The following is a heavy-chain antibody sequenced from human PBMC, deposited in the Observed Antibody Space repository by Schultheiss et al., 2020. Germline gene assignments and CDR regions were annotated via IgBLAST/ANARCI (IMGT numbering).Heavy chain of an antibody. CDR3: ARERGYSSSYYYYYMDV. CDR1: GFTFSSYA. D-gene: IGHD6-6*01. V-gene: IGHV3-23*01. J-gene: IGHJ6*03. CDR2: ISSGSST. Sequence: GGSLRLSCAASGFTFSSYAMSWVRQAPGKGLEWVSAISSGSSTYYADSVKGRFTISRDNSKNTLYLQMNSLRAEDTAVYYCARERGYSSSYYYYYMDVWGKGTKVTVSS.